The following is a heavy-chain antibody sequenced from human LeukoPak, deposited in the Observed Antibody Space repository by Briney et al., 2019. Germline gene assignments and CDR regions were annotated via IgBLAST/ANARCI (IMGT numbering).Heavy chain of an antibody. Sequence: PGRSLRLSCAASGFTFGSYAMSWVRQAPGKGLEWVSSISDSGRTTYYADSVKGHFTISRVNSMNTLYLQMNSLRAEDTAVYYCAKNCGGDCYSGDFDYWGQGTLVTVSS. D-gene: IGHD2-21*02. J-gene: IGHJ4*02. V-gene: IGHV3-23*01. CDR3: AKNCGGDCYSGDFDY. CDR1: GFTFGSYA. CDR2: ISDSGRTT.